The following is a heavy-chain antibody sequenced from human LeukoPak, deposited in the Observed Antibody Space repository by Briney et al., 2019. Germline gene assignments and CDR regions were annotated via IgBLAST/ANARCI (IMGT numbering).Heavy chain of an antibody. J-gene: IGHJ3*02. CDR2: IKQDGSEK. Sequence: GGTLRLSCAASGFTFSSYWRSWVRQAPGKGLEWVANIKQDGSEKYYVDSVKGRFTISRDNAKNSLYLQMNSLRAEDTAVYYCARDPVVTAIDDAFDIWGQGTMVTVSS. V-gene: IGHV3-7*01. D-gene: IGHD2-21*02. CDR3: ARDPVVTAIDDAFDI. CDR1: GFTFSSYW.